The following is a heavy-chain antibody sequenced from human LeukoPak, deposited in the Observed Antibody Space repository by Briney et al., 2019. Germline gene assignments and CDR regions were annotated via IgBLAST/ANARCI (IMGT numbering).Heavy chain of an antibody. CDR1: GASMSNSF. J-gene: IGHJ4*02. D-gene: IGHD2-15*01. V-gene: IGHV4-4*07. Sequence: SETLSLTCTVSGASMSNSFWSWIRQPAGKGLEWIGRIYSSGRTNYNPSLKSRVTLSIDTSNNQFSLKLPSVTDADTALYYCARAPAGCGGTCSFDYWGQGTLVTVSS. CDR2: IYSSGRT. CDR3: ARAPAGCGGTCSFDY.